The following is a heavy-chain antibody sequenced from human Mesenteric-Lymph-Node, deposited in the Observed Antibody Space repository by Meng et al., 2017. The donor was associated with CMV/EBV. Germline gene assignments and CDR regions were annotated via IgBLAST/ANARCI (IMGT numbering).Heavy chain of an antibody. J-gene: IGHJ6*02. CDR1: RFTFDDYG. V-gene: IGHV3-20*04. CDR2: IYWNGGST. CDR3: ARGYCSSTICYYYYGMDV. Sequence: GASLKISCAASRFTFDDYGMSWVRQAQGKGLDWVCGIYWNGGSTCYADSLKGRFTISRDNAKNPLYLQMNSLRSEDTGLYYLARGYCSSTICYYYYGMDVWCQGTTVTVSS. D-gene: IGHD2-2*01.